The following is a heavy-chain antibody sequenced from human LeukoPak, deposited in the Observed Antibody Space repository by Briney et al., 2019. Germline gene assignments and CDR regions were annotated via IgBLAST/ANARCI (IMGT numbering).Heavy chain of an antibody. CDR3: AKDVIAVAGGNDY. V-gene: IGHV3-23*01. CDR2: ISGSGGST. J-gene: IGHJ4*02. Sequence: GGSLRLSCAASGFTVSSNYMSWVRQAPGKGLEWVSAISGSGGSTYYADSVKGRFTISRDNSKNTLYLQMNSLRAEDTAVYYCAKDVIAVAGGNDYWGQGTLVTVSS. D-gene: IGHD6-19*01. CDR1: GFTVSSNY.